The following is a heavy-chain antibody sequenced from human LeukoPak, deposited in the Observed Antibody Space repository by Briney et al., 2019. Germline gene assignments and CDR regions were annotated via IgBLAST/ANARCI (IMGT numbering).Heavy chain of an antibody. Sequence: GGSLRLSCAASGFTFSSYSMNWVRQAPGKGLEWVSSISSSSSYIYYADSVKGRFTISRDNTKNSLYLQMNSLRAEDTAVYYCARDCSSTSCYASYYYGMDVWGKGTTVTVSS. V-gene: IGHV3-21*01. CDR1: GFTFSSYS. CDR2: ISSSSSYI. D-gene: IGHD2-2*01. CDR3: ARDCSSTSCYASYYYGMDV. J-gene: IGHJ6*04.